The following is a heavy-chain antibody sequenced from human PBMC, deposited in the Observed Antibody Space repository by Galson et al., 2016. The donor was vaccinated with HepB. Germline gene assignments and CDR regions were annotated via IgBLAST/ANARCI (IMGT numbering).Heavy chain of an antibody. D-gene: IGHD1-7*01. CDR1: GYTFTTYG. CDR3: VRVRDRTLDY. J-gene: IGHJ4*02. CDR2: ISTYSGDT. V-gene: IGHV1-18*01. Sequence: SVKVSCKASGYTFTTYGISWVRQAPGQGLEWMGWISTYSGDTNHAQELQGRVTMTTDRSTNTAYMELRNLKSDDTAGYYCVRVRDRTLDYWGQGTLVTVSS.